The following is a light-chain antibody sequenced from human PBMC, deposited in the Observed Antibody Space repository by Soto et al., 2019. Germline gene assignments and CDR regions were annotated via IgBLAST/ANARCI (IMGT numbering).Light chain of an antibody. CDR3: QQYETYSPT. V-gene: IGKV1-5*01. CDR2: DAS. CDR1: QSVSGS. Sequence: DIEITQSPSTRSASLGDRVTITWRASQSVSGSLAWYQQKSGRPPKVLSYDASTLEDGVPSRFSVSGSGTEFTLSISSLQHDDFETYYCQQYETYSPTFGQGTKVDIK. J-gene: IGKJ1*01.